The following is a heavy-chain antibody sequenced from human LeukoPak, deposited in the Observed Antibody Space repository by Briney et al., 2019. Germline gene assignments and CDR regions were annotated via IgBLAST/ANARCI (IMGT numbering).Heavy chain of an antibody. CDR3: ARRFTGENYFDS. CDR2: ISVNGLT. CDR1: DGSVGSRSSY. Sequence: SETLSLTCAVSDGSVGSRSSYWAWIRQSPGNGLEWIGIISVNGLTYYNPSLRSRVAMSVDTSKRQFSLKVNSVTPADTAVYFCARRFTGENYFDSWGQGILVAVSS. J-gene: IGHJ4*02. V-gene: IGHV4-39*07. D-gene: IGHD1-14*01.